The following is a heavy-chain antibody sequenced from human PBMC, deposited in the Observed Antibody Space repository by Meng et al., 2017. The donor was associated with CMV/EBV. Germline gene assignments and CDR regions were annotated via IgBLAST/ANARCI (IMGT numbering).Heavy chain of an antibody. CDR2: INHSGST. J-gene: IGHJ4*02. D-gene: IGHD2-2*01. CDR3: ARSGGYCSSTSCLSYFDY. V-gene: IGHV4-34*01. CDR1: GFTFSDYY. Sequence: ESLKISCAASGFTFSDYYMSWIRQAPGKGLEWIGEINHSGSTNYNPSLKSRVTISVDTSKNQFSLKLSSVTAADTAVYYCARSGGYCSSTSCLSYFDYWGQGTLVTVSS.